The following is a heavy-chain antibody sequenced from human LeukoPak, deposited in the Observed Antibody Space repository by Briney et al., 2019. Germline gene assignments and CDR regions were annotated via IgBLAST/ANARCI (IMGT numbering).Heavy chain of an antibody. CDR2: ISSKTDGGTT. CDR1: RYTVSNAR. V-gene: IGHV3-15*05. CDR3: INASGVWH. Sequence: PGGSLRRYSITSRYTVSNARMRCVREGPGRRLEWVGRISSKTDGGTTDYAAPVKGRFTFSRDDSKNTLYLQMNSLKTEDTAVYYCINASGVWHWGQGTLVTVSS. J-gene: IGHJ4*02. D-gene: IGHD2-8*01.